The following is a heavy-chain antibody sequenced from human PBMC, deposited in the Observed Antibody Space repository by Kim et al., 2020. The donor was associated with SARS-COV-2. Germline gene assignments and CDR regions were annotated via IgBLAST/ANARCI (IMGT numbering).Heavy chain of an antibody. CDR2: ISGSGGST. CDR1: GFTFSSYA. D-gene: IGHD2-15*01. J-gene: IGHJ6*02. V-gene: IGHV3-23*01. Sequence: GGSLRLSCAASGFTFSSYAMSWVRQAPGKGLEWVSAISGSGGSTYYADSVKGRFTISRDNSKNTLYLQMNSLRAEDTAVYYCAKDLYCSGGSCYSGQYYYYGMDVWGQGTTVTVSS. CDR3: AKDLYCSGGSCYSGQYYYYGMDV.